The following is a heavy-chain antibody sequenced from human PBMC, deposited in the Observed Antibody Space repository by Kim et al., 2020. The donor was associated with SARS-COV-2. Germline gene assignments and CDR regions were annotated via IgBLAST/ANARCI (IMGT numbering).Heavy chain of an antibody. D-gene: IGHD3-22*01. CDR1: GGSINSSSFY. Sequence: SETLSLTCTVSGGSINSSSFYWGWIRPAPGKGLEGIGTIYYSGSTYYKPSLKSRVTISVVHTSKDQFSLGLTSVTAADTAVYYCARRNYDSAGYYPGYWGRGTLVTVSS. V-gene: IGHV4-39*01. CDR3: ARRNYDSAGYYPGY. J-gene: IGHJ4*02. CDR2: IYYSGST.